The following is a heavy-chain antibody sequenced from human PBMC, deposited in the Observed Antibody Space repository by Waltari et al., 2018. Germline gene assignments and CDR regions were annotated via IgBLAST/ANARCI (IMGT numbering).Heavy chain of an antibody. V-gene: IGHV4-59*01. D-gene: IGHD2-21*02. Sequence: QVQLQESGPSLLKPSETLSLIGTVSGGSISGFYWSWVRQPPGKGLDWIGYIYYTGSTNFNPSIKSRVTMSVDTSKNQFSLKVSSVTAADTAFYYCARGGGGDWEWFDPWGQGTLVTVSS. CDR3: ARGGGGDWEWFDP. CDR1: GGSISGFY. J-gene: IGHJ5*02. CDR2: IYYTGST.